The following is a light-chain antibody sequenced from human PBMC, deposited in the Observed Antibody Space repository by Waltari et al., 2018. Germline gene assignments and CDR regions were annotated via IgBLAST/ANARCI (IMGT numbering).Light chain of an antibody. CDR3: QQYNNWPQT. Sequence: EIVMTQSPATLSVSPGERATLSCSASQSVSSNLAWYQQKPGQAPRLLIYGASTRATGIPARISGSGSGTEFTLTISSLQSEDFAVYYCQQYNNWPQTFGQGTKVEIK. CDR2: GAS. J-gene: IGKJ1*01. V-gene: IGKV3-15*01. CDR1: QSVSSN.